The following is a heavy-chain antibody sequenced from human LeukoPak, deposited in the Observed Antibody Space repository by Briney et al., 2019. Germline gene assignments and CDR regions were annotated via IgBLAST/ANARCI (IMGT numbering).Heavy chain of an antibody. Sequence: SETLSLTCTVSGGSMRNYYWSWIRQPPGKGLEWIGYISGSGSTNYDPSLKSRVTMSVDTSKNQFSLKLSSVTAADTAVYYCARSKAYYDSSGYANDCWGQGTLVTVSS. CDR3: ARSKAYYDSSGYANDC. D-gene: IGHD3-22*01. CDR1: GGSMRNYY. V-gene: IGHV4-59*12. CDR2: ISGSGST. J-gene: IGHJ4*02.